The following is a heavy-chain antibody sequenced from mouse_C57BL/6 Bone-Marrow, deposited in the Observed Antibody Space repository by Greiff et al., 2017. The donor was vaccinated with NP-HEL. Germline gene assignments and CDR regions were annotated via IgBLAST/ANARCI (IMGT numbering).Heavy chain of an antibody. V-gene: IGHV1-72*01. CDR1: GYTFTSYW. D-gene: IGHD1-1*01. Sequence: QVQLKQPGADLVKPGASVKLSCKASGYTFTSYWMHWVKQRPGRGLEWIGRIDPNSGGTKFNEKFKTKATLTVDKPSSTAYMQLSSLTSEDSAVYYCDRYYYDSRGWYFDVWGTGTTVTVSS. CDR3: DRYYYDSRGWYFDV. J-gene: IGHJ1*03. CDR2: IDPNSGGT.